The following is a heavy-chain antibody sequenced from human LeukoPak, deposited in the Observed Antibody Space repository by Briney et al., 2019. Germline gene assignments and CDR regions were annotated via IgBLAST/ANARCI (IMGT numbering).Heavy chain of an antibody. V-gene: IGHV3-7*01. D-gene: IGHD4-17*01. CDR3: TRRLYGDRYYYGMDV. Sequence: GGSLRLSCAASGFTLSNYWMSWVRQAPGKGPEWVANIDQDGGDTNYVGSVKGRFTISRDDAKNSLFLQMNSLRVEDTAVYYCTRRLYGDRYYYGMDVWGQGTTVTVSS. CDR1: GFTLSNYW. J-gene: IGHJ6*02. CDR2: IDQDGGDT.